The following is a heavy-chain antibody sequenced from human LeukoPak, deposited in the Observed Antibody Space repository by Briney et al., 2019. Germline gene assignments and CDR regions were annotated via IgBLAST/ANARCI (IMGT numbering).Heavy chain of an antibody. V-gene: IGHV3-66*02. Sequence: GGSLRLSCAASGFTVSSNYMSWVRQAPGKGLEWVSVIYSGGSTYYADSVKGRFTISRDNSKDTLYLQMNSLRAEDTAVYYCASYSGSYGWFDPWGQGTLVTVSS. CDR2: IYSGGST. CDR1: GFTVSSNY. D-gene: IGHD1-26*01. CDR3: ASYSGSYGWFDP. J-gene: IGHJ5*02.